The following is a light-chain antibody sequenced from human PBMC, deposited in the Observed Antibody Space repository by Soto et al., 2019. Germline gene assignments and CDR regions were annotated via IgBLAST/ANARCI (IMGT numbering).Light chain of an antibody. V-gene: IGKV1-5*03. Sequence: DIQMTQSPSTLSASVGDRVTITCRASQSISSWLAWYQQKPGKAPKLLIYKASSLESGVPSRFSGSVSGTEFTLTISSLQSDDFATYDCQQYDSYRTFGQGTKVEIK. J-gene: IGKJ1*01. CDR3: QQYDSYRT. CDR1: QSISSW. CDR2: KAS.